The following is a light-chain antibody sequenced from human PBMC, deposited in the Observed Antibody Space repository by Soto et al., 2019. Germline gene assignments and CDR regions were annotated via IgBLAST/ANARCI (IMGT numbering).Light chain of an antibody. J-gene: IGLJ1*01. Sequence: QSVLTQPPSVSAAPGQKVTISCPGSSSNIGGNSVSWYQQLPGTAPKLLIYDDNKRPSGIPDRFSGPKSGTSATLGITGFQTGDEADYYCGSWDSSLSAYVFGTGTKVTVL. V-gene: IGLV1-51*01. CDR3: GSWDSSLSAYV. CDR2: DDN. CDR1: SSNIGGNS.